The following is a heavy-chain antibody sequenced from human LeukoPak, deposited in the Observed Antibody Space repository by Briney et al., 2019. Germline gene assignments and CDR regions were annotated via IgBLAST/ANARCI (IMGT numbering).Heavy chain of an antibody. J-gene: IGHJ3*01. CDR3: ARDVMVGTGIAPDV. V-gene: IGHV1-3*01. CDR1: GYISTNYD. Sequence: GASVKVSCKTSGYISTNYDIYWLRRAPGQRLEWMGWIIVGNGNTKYSQKFQGRVIITSDTSASTAYMELSSLRSEDTAVYYCARDVMVGTGIAPDVWGQGTMVTVSS. D-gene: IGHD4-23*01. CDR2: IIVGNGNT.